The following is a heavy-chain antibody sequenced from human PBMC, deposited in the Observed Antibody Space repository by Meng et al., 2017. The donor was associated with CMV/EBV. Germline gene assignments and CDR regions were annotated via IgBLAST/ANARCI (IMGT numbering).Heavy chain of an antibody. CDR2: IIPIFGTA. V-gene: IGHV1-69*12. J-gene: IGHJ4*02. Sequence: QAPRGQSGVWGKKPGSRVKGPCKASGGTFRSYAISWVRQAPGQGLEWMGGIIPIFGTANYAQKFQGRVTITADESTSTAYMELSSLRSEDTAVYYCARVCGGSCFDYWGQGTLVTVSS. CDR3: ARVCGGSCFDY. CDR1: GGTFRSYA. D-gene: IGHD2-15*01.